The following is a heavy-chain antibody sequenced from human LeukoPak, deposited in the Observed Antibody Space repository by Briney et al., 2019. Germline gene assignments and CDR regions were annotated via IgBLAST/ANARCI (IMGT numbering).Heavy chain of an antibody. Sequence: TGGTLRLSCAASGFTFSSYWLSWVRQAPGKGPEGVANIKQDGSEKYQVDPVKGRFTIPRDNAKNSLYLQMNSLRAEDTAVYYCARTRPDRNWFDPWGQGTLVTVSS. CDR1: GFTFSSYW. J-gene: IGHJ5*02. CDR3: ARTRPDRNWFDP. V-gene: IGHV3-7*01. CDR2: IKQDGSEK.